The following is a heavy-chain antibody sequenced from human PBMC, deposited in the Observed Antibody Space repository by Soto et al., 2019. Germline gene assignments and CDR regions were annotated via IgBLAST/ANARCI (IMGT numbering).Heavy chain of an antibody. CDR1: GYTFTSYG. CDR3: ARDIVVVVAATSSYYYYYYGMDV. D-gene: IGHD2-15*01. V-gene: IGHV1-18*01. J-gene: IGHJ6*02. CDR2: ISAYNGNT. Sequence: ASVKVSCKASGYTFTSYGISWVRQAPGQGLEGMGWISAYNGNTNYAQKLQGRVTMTTDTSTSTAYMELRSLRSDDTAVYYCARDIVVVVAATSSYYYYYYGMDVWGQGTTVTVSS.